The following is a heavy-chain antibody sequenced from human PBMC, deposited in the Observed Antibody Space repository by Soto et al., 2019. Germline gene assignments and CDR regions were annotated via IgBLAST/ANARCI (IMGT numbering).Heavy chain of an antibody. CDR1: QFSFSNYW. Sequence: LVQSGGGLVPPGESLTVSCAPSQFSFSNYWMNWVRQAPGKALEWVANIKKDESETDYVDSVRGRFTIFRDNAKNLLYLQMRRLRVEDTAVYYCERSHTGDSAFRSFDIWGQGTVVTV. CDR2: IKKDESET. D-gene: IGHD2-21*02. CDR3: ERSHTGDSAFRSFDI. J-gene: IGHJ3*02. V-gene: IGHV3-7*03.